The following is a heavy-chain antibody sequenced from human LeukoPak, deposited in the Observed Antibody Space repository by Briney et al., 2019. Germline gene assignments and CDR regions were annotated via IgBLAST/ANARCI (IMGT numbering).Heavy chain of an antibody. D-gene: IGHD6-19*01. CDR1: GGSISSGDYY. Sequence: SETLSLTCTVSGGSISSGDYYWSWIRQPPGKGLEWIGYIYYSGSTYYNPSLKSRVTISVDTSKNQFSLKLSSVTAADTAVYYCARGGPVAGRGGDFDYWGQGTLVTVSS. V-gene: IGHV4-30-4*01. J-gene: IGHJ4*02. CDR2: IYYSGST. CDR3: ARGGPVAGRGGDFDY.